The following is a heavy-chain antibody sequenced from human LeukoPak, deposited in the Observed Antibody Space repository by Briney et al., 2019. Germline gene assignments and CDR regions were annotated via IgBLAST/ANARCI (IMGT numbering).Heavy chain of an antibody. D-gene: IGHD2-2*01. CDR1: GYTFTNYG. Sequence: ASVKVSCKASGYTFTNYGFSWVRQAPGQGLEWMGRINPNSGGTNYAQKFQGRVTMTRDTSISTAYMELSRLRSDDTAVYYCARDSFSMGYNWFDPWGQGTLVTVSS. CDR2: INPNSGGT. J-gene: IGHJ5*02. V-gene: IGHV1-2*06. CDR3: ARDSFSMGYNWFDP.